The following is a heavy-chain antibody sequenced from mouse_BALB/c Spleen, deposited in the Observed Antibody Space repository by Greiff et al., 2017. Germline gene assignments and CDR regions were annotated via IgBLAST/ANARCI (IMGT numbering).Heavy chain of an antibody. D-gene: IGHD2-4*01. J-gene: IGHJ2*01. V-gene: IGHV5-4*02. CDR3: ARDNYDYDGVPYFDY. CDR1: GFTFSDYY. CDR2: ISDGGSYT. Sequence: EVQLVESGGGLVKPGGSLKLSCAASGFTFSDYYMYWVRQTPEKRLEWVATISDGGSYTYYPDSVKGRFTISRDNAKNNLYLQMSSLKSEDTAMYYCARDNYDYDGVPYFDYWGQGTTLTVSS.